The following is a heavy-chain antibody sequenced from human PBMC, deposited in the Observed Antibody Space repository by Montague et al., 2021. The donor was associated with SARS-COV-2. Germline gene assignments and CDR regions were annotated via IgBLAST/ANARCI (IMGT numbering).Heavy chain of an antibody. Sequence: SLRLSCAASRFTFSDFWMNWVRQAPGKGLEWVADIKHDGSEKSYVDSVKGRFTISRANAKNSLYLQMNSLRAEDTAVYYCARGSTGWYAIFGHYGMDVWGQGTTVTVSS. CDR3: ARGSTGWYAIFGHYGMDV. V-gene: IGHV3-7*01. J-gene: IGHJ6*02. CDR2: IKHDGSEK. CDR1: RFTFSDFW. D-gene: IGHD6-19*01.